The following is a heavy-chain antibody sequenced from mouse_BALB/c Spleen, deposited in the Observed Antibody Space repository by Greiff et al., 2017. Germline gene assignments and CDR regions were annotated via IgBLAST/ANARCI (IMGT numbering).Heavy chain of an antibody. CDR3: ARGGLRRYFDV. D-gene: IGHD2-4*01. J-gene: IGHJ1*01. CDR1: GFTFSSYA. CDR2: ISSGGST. Sequence: EVQRVESGGGLVKPGGSLKLSCAASGFTFSSYAMSWVRQTPEKRLEWVASISSGGSTYYPDSVKGRFTISRDNARNILYLQMSSLRSEDTAMYYCARGGLRRYFDVWGAGTTVTVSS. V-gene: IGHV5-6-5*01.